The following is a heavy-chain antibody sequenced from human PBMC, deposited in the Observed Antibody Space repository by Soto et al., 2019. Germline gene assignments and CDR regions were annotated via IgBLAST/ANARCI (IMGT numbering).Heavy chain of an antibody. J-gene: IGHJ4*02. Sequence: SETLSLTCAVYGGSFSGYYWSWIRQPPGKGLEWIGEINHSGSTNYNPSLKSRVTISVDTSKNQFSLKLSSVTAADTAVYYCARQEGSGCFDYWGQGTLVTVSS. CDR1: GGSFSGYY. CDR3: ARQEGSGCFDY. V-gene: IGHV4-34*01. D-gene: IGHD6-19*01. CDR2: INHSGST.